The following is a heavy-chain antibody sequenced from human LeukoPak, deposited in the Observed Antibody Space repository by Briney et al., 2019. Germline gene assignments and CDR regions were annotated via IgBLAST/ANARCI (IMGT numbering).Heavy chain of an antibody. CDR2: IKQDGSEK. CDR1: GFTFSSHW. V-gene: IGHV3-7*01. Sequence: PGGSLRLSCAASGFTFSSHWMSWVRQAPGKGLEWVANIKQDGSEKYYVDSVKGRFTVSRDNAKNSLYLQMNSLRAEDTAVYYCARGVITMVRGVIGAFDIWGQGTMVTVSS. CDR3: ARGVITMVRGVIGAFDI. D-gene: IGHD3-10*01. J-gene: IGHJ3*02.